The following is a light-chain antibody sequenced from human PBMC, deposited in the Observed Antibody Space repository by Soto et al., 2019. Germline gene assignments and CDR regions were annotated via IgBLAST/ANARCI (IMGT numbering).Light chain of an antibody. CDR1: QSVGSN. Sequence: EIVLTQSPATLSVSPGERATLSCRASQSVGSNLGWYQQKPGQAPRLLIIGASTRATGIPARFSGSGSGTEFTLTISRLQSEDSAIYSRHQYGNWFPFTFGQGTRLEIK. J-gene: IGKJ5*01. CDR2: GAS. CDR3: HQYGNWFPFT. V-gene: IGKV3-15*01.